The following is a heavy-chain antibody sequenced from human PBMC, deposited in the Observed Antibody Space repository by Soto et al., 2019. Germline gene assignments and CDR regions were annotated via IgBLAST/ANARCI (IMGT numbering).Heavy chain of an antibody. CDR3: ARDLVGMGSSWGPYNWFDP. Sequence: AAVKVSCKASGCTFTGYYMHWGRQAPGEGREWRGWINPNSGGTNYAQKFQGRVTMTRDTSISTAYMELSRLRSDDTAVYYCARDLVGMGSSWGPYNWFDPWGQGTPVTVYS. V-gene: IGHV1-2*02. J-gene: IGHJ5*02. CDR2: INPNSGGT. D-gene: IGHD6-13*01. CDR1: GCTFTGYY.